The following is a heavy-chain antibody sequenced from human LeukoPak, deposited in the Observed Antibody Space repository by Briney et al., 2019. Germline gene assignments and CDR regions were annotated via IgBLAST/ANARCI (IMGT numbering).Heavy chain of an antibody. CDR1: GFTFSSYA. CDR2: ISGSGGST. V-gene: IGHV3-23*01. J-gene: IGHJ4*02. Sequence: GGSLRLSCAASGFTFSSYAMSWVRQAPGKGLEWVSAISGSGGSTYYADSVKGRFTISRDNSKTTLYLQMNSLRAGDTAVYYCAKGPRYSGSYPPDYWGQGTLVTVSS. CDR3: AKGPRYSGSYPPDY. D-gene: IGHD1-26*01.